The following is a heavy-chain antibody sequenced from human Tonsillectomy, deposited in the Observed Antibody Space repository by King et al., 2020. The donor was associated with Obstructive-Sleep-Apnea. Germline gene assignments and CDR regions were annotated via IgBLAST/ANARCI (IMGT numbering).Heavy chain of an antibody. V-gene: IGHV3-9*01. CDR2: VSWNSVSI. CDR3: AKDIAVAGMVAFDI. Sequence: VQLVESGGGLVQPGRSLRLSCVGSGFTFDDYAMHWVRQVPGKGLEWVSGVSWNSVSIVYADSVKGRFTISRENAKNSLYLQMNSLSADDTALYYCAKDIAVAGMVAFDIWGQGTMVTVSS. D-gene: IGHD6-19*01. J-gene: IGHJ3*02. CDR1: GFTFDDYA.